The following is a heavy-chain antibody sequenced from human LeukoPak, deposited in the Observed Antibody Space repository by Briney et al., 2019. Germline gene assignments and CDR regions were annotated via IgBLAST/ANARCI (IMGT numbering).Heavy chain of an antibody. CDR1: GFTFSSYW. CDR3: ARVWGDYDILTGYLDY. J-gene: IGHJ4*02. V-gene: IGHV3-7*01. Sequence: PGGSLRLSCAASGFTFSSYWMSWVRQAPGKGLEWVANIKQDGSEKYYVDSVKGRFTISRDNAKNSLYLQMNSLRAEDTSVYYCARVWGDYDILTGYLDYWGQGTLVTVSS. CDR2: IKQDGSEK. D-gene: IGHD3-9*01.